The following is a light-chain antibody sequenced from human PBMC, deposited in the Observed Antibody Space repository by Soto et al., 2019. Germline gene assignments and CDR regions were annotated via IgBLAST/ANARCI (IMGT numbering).Light chain of an antibody. CDR3: QQANSFPHT. CDR1: QGISSW. V-gene: IGKV1-12*01. Sequence: DIQMTQSPSSVSASVGDRVTITCRASQGISSWLAWYQQKPGKAPKLLIYAASYLQSGVASRFGGSGSGTDFTLTISSQQPDVFATYYYQQANSFPHTFGQGTKLEIK. CDR2: AAS. J-gene: IGKJ2*01.